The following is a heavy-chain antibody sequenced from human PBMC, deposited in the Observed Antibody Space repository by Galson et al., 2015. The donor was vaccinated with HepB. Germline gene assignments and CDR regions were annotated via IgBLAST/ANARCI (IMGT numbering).Heavy chain of an antibody. J-gene: IGHJ3*02. V-gene: IGHV3-11*06. D-gene: IGHD3-10*01. CDR1: GFTFSDYY. CDR2: ISTTTHYA. CDR3: ARLYYGSRSYAFDI. Sequence: SLRLSCAASGFTFSDYYMSWIRQAPGKGLESVSYISTTTHYANYADSVKGRFTISRDNANSSLSLQMNSLRAEDTAVYYCARLYYGSRSYAFDIWGQGTMVTVSS.